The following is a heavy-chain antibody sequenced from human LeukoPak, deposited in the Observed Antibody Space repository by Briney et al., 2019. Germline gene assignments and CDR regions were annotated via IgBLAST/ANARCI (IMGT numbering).Heavy chain of an antibody. V-gene: IGHV3-66*01. CDR3: VRDRYGAGSA. D-gene: IGHD3-10*01. CDR2: IYHGGST. CDR1: GLIVTSNY. J-gene: IGHJ4*02. Sequence: GGSLRLSCAGSGLIVTSNYMSWVRQAPGRGLEWVSVIYHGGSTYYADSVKSRFIISRDYSKNTVYLQVNRLRAEDTAVYYCVRDRYGAGSAWGQGTLVIVSS.